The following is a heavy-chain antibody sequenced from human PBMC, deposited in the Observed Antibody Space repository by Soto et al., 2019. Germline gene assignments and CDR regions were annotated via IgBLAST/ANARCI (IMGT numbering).Heavy chain of an antibody. CDR1: GYTFTSYG. V-gene: IGHV1-18*01. CDR2: ISAYNGNT. CDR3: ARGPRWLQFTYYFDY. Sequence: SVKVSCKASGYTFTSYGISWVRQAPGQGLEWMGWISAYNGNTNYAQKLQGRATMTTDTSTSTAYMELRSLRSDDTAVYYCARGPRWLQFTYYFDYWGQGTLVTVSS. D-gene: IGHD5-12*01. J-gene: IGHJ4*02.